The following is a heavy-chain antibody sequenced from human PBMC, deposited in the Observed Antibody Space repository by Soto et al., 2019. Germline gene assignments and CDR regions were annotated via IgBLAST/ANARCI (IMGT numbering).Heavy chain of an antibody. CDR2: IDPSDSYT. J-gene: IGHJ5*02. V-gene: IGHV5-10-1*01. CDR1: GYSFTNYW. D-gene: IGHD3-16*01. CDR3: ARQGEANSPYNWFDP. Sequence: PGESLKISCKGFGYSFTNYWISWVRQMPGKGLEWMGRIDPSDSYTNYSPSLQGHVTISADKSITTAYLQLRSLKASDTAMYYCARQGEANSPYNWFDPWGQGTLVTVPS.